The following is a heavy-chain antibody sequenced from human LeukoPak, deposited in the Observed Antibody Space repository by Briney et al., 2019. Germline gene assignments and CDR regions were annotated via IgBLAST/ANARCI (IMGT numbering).Heavy chain of an antibody. D-gene: IGHD5-12*01. Sequence: PSETLSLTCTVSGYSISSGYYWGWIRQPPGKGLEWIGSIYHSGSTYYNPSLKSRVTISVDTSKNQFSLKLSSVTAADTAVYYCARVRYSGYVFGWFDPWGQGTLVTVSS. CDR1: GYSISSGYY. J-gene: IGHJ5*02. V-gene: IGHV4-38-2*02. CDR2: IYHSGST. CDR3: ARVRYSGYVFGWFDP.